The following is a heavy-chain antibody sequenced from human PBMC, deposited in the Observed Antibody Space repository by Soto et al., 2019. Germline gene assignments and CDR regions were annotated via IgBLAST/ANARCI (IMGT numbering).Heavy chain of an antibody. D-gene: IGHD6-13*01. V-gene: IGHV4-59*01. CDR1: GGSISSYY. CDR3: ARVGRGSSWYLSVLSIRPDYYYYGMDV. J-gene: IGHJ6*02. Sequence: SETLSLTCTVSGGSISSYYWSWIRQPPGKGLEWIGYIYYSGSTNYNPSLKSRVTISVDTSKNQFSLKLGSVTAADTAVYYCARVGRGSSWYLSVLSIRPDYYYYGMDVWGQGTTVTVSS. CDR2: IYYSGST.